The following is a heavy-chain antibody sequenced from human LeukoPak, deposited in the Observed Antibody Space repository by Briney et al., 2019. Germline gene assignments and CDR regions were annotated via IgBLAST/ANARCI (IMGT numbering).Heavy chain of an antibody. CDR1: GFTFSSYE. V-gene: IGHV3-48*03. CDR2: ISSSGSTI. CDR3: ARDSFLRQWLVPDY. D-gene: IGHD6-19*01. Sequence: GGSLRLSCAASGFTFSSYEMNWVRQAPGKGLEWVSYISSSGSTIYYADSVKGRFTISRDNAKNSLHLQMNSLRAEDTAVYYCARDSFLRQWLVPDYWGQGTLVTVSS. J-gene: IGHJ4*02.